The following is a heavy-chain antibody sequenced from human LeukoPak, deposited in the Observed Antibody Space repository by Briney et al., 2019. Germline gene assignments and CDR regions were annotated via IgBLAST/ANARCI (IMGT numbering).Heavy chain of an antibody. CDR2: IKQDGSDK. CDR3: ARDFFDK. V-gene: IGHV3-7*04. Sequence: GGSLRLSCATSGFTFSNYWMSWVRQAPGKGLEWVANIKQDGSDKFYVDSVKGRFTISRDNAKNSLFLQMNSLRAEDTAVYYCARDFFDKWGQGTLVTVSS. CDR1: GFTFSNYW. J-gene: IGHJ4*02.